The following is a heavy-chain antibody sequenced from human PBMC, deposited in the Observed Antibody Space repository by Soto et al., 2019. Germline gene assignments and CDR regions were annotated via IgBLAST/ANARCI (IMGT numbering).Heavy chain of an antibody. V-gene: IGHV6-1*01. CDR1: GDSVSRGSLT. Sequence: PHSLDLNCAIYGDSVSRGSLTWNRNRQSPSRGLEWLGRTYYRSKWYNDYAESVKSRITINPDTSKNQFSLHLNSATPEDTAVYYCVRLIGNSWLDFWGQGTLVTVSS. J-gene: IGHJ5*01. D-gene: IGHD1-26*01. CDR3: VRLIGNSWLDF. CDR2: TYYRSKWYN.